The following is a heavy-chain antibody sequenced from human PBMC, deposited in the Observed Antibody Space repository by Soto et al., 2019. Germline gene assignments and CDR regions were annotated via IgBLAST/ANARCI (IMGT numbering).Heavy chain of an antibody. D-gene: IGHD6-13*01. CDR1: GDNFNSYT. CDR3: TRDTSIAAVGIPLDAYYYMDV. J-gene: IGHJ6*03. Sequence: QVQLVQSGAEVRKPGSSVKLSCKASGDNFNSYTISWVRQAPGQGLEWLGRIISFAGIPNYAQIFQGRVTITADSSTSTTYMELGSLTPEDTAVYYCTRDTSIAAVGIPLDAYYYMDVWGEGTTVTVSS. V-gene: IGHV1-69*08. CDR2: IISFAGIP.